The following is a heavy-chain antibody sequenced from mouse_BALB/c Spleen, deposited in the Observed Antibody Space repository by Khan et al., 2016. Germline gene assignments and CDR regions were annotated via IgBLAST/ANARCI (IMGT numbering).Heavy chain of an antibody. CDR2: INTYSGES. D-gene: IGHD1-1*01. CDR1: GYTFTNYG. V-gene: IGHV9-3-1*01. CDR3: ARYRYYYGSSRYFDV. Sequence: QIQLVQSGPELKKPGKTVKISCKASGYTFTNYGMNWVKQAPGKGLKWMGWINTYSGESTYADDFKGRFAFSFETYANTAYLQINNLKNEDTATYCCARYRYYYGSSRYFDVWGAGTTVTFSS. J-gene: IGHJ1*01.